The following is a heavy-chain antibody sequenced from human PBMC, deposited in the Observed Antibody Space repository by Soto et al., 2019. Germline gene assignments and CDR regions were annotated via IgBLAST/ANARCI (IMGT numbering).Heavy chain of an antibody. J-gene: IGHJ4*02. Sequence: ESGGGLVQPGGSLRLSCAASGFTFSSYSMNWVRQAPGKGLEWVSYISSSSSTIYYADSVKGRFTISRDNAKNSLYLQMNSLRDEDTAVYYCARDPTDTSRTDYFDYWGQGTLVTVSS. CDR1: GFTFSSYS. CDR2: ISSSSSTI. V-gene: IGHV3-48*02. CDR3: ARDPTDTSRTDYFDY. D-gene: IGHD2-2*02.